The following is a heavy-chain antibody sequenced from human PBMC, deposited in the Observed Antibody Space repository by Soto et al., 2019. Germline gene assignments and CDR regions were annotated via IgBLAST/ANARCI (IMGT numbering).Heavy chain of an antibody. D-gene: IGHD3-16*01. CDR2: IYYSGST. CDR3: AGRWGAGVL. Sequence: QVQLQESGPGLVKPSETLSLTCTVSGGSVSSGSYYWSWIRQPPGKGLEWIGYIYYSGSTNYNPSLKSRVTISVDTSKNQFSLKLSSVTAADTAVYYCAGRWGAGVLWGRGTLVTVSS. V-gene: IGHV4-61*01. CDR1: GGSVSSGSYY. J-gene: IGHJ2*01.